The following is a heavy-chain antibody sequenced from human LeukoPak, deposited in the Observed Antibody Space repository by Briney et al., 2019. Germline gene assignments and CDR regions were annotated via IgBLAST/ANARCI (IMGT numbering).Heavy chain of an antibody. CDR1: GFTFSSYS. CDR2: ISSSSSYI. D-gene: IGHD3-16*01. V-gene: IGHV3-21*01. Sequence: GGSLRLSCAASGFTFSSYSMNWVRQAPGKGLEWVSSISSSSSYIYYVDSVKGRFTISRDNAKNSLYLQMNSLRAEDTAVYYCARGGGPDWFDPWGQGTLVTVSS. J-gene: IGHJ5*02. CDR3: ARGGGPDWFDP.